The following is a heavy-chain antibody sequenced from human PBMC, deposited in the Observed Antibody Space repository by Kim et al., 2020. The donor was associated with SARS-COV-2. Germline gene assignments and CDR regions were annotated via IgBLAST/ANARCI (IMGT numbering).Heavy chain of an antibody. CDR2: IYIDTATT. J-gene: IGHJ4*02. CDR1: GFTVNNIY. D-gene: IGHD6-6*01. V-gene: IGHV3-66*01. Sequence: GGSLRLSCAASGFTVNNIYMGWVRQAPGKGLEWVSLIYIDTATTYYADSAKGRFTISSDNSKNTLYLQMNFLRTEDTAVYYCAAARPHGIWGQGTLVTVSS. CDR3: AAARPHGI.